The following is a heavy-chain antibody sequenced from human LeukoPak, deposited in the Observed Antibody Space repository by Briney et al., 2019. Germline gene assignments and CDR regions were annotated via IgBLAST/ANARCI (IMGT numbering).Heavy chain of an antibody. CDR2: INHSGST. V-gene: IGHV4-34*01. CDR1: GGSFSGYY. D-gene: IGHD5-12*01. Sequence: SETLSLTCAVYGGSFSGYYWSWIRQPPGKGLEWIGEINHSGSTNYNPSLKSRVTISVDTSKNQFSLKLSSVTAADTAVYYCARDRKATTFYYYGMDVWGQGATVTVSS. J-gene: IGHJ6*02. CDR3: ARDRKATTFYYYGMDV.